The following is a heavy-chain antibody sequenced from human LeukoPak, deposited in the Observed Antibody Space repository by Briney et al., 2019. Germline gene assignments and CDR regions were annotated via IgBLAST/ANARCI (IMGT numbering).Heavy chain of an antibody. CDR2: NYWNDDK. D-gene: IGHD3-22*01. CDR3: AHSTYDSTGYYYFDY. V-gene: IGHV2-5*01. J-gene: IGHJ4*02. CDR1: GVSLSTSGVG. Sequence: SGPTLVNPTQTLTLTCTFSGVSLSTSGVGVGWIRQPPGKALEWLAFNYWNDDKRYSPSLKSRLTITKDTSKNQVVLTMTNMDPVDTATYYCAHSTYDSTGYYYFDYWGQGTLVTVSS.